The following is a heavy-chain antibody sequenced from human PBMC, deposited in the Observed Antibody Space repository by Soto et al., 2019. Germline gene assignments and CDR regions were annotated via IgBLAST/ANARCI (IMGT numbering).Heavy chain of an antibody. CDR2: IYYSGST. CDR3: ARWWSGSRQGFDP. Sequence: QVQLQESGPGRVKPSQTLSLTCTVSGGSISSGDYYWSWIRQHPGKGLEWIGYIYYSGSTYYNPSLKSRVTISVDTSKTQFSLKLSSVTAADTAVYYGARWWSGSRQGFDPWGQGTLVTVSS. D-gene: IGHD3-3*01. J-gene: IGHJ5*02. CDR1: GGSISSGDYY. V-gene: IGHV4-31*03.